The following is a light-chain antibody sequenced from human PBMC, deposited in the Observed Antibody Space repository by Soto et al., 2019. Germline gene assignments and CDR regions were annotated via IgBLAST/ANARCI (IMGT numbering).Light chain of an antibody. CDR1: SSNIGNNA. V-gene: IGLV1-36*01. CDR3: AAWDDSLNGVV. CDR2: YDD. J-gene: IGLJ2*01. Sequence: QSVLTQPPSVSEAPRQRVTISCSGSSSNIGNNAVNWYQQLPGKAPKLIIYYDDLLPSGVSDRFYGSKSGTSASLAISWLQSEDEADYYCAAWDDSLNGVVFGGGTKLTV.